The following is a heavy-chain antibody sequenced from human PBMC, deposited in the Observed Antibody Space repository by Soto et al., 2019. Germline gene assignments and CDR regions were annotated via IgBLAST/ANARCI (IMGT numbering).Heavy chain of an antibody. Sequence: ASVKVSCKASGYTFTSYGISWVRQAPGQGLEWMGWISAYNGNTNYAQKLQGRVTMTTDTSTSTAYMELRSLRSDDTAVYYCARLETYDYVWGSYRPPDYWGQGTLVTVSS. CDR1: GYTFTSYG. V-gene: IGHV1-18*01. J-gene: IGHJ4*02. CDR2: ISAYNGNT. D-gene: IGHD3-16*02. CDR3: ARLETYDYVWGSYRPPDY.